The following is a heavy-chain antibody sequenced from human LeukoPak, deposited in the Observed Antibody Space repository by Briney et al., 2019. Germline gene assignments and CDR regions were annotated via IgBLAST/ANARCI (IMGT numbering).Heavy chain of an antibody. J-gene: IGHJ3*02. CDR1: GLSFGDYT. CDR2: ISWDGGST. Sequence: GGSLRLFCEASGLSFGDYTMHWVRQAPGKGLEWVSLISWDGGSTYYADSVKGRFTISRDNSKNTLYLQMNSLRAEATAVYYCAKDRVGVWFEDAFDIWGQGKMVTVSS. D-gene: IGHD3-10*01. CDR3: AKDRVGVWFEDAFDI. V-gene: IGHV3-43*01.